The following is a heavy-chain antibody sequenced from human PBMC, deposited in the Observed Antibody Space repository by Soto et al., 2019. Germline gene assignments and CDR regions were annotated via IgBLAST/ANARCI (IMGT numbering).Heavy chain of an antibody. Sequence: PGGSLRLSCAASGFTFSSYGMHWVRQAPGKGLEWVAVIWYDGSNKYYADSVKGRFTISRDNSKNTLYLQMNSLRAEDTAVYYCARDRMVVPAAGYFDDWGQGTLVTVSS. CDR1: GFTFSSYG. CDR2: IWYDGSNK. CDR3: ARDRMVVPAAGYFDD. D-gene: IGHD2-2*01. V-gene: IGHV3-33*01. J-gene: IGHJ4*02.